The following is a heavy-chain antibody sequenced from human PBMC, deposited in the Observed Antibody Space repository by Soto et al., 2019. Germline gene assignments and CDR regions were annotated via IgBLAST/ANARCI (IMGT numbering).Heavy chain of an antibody. V-gene: IGHV2-5*02. CDR1: GFSLSTRGVG. CDR2: IYWDADK. D-gene: IGHD6-13*01. Sequence: QITLKESGPTLVKPTQPLRLTCTFSGFSLSTRGVGGGWIRQPPGKALEGLALIYWDADKRYSPSLKSRLTITKGTSKNQVVLTMTNMDPVDTATYYCAHRPDSGTWTDGRDYWGQGTLVTVSS. CDR3: AHRPDSGTWTDGRDY. J-gene: IGHJ4*02.